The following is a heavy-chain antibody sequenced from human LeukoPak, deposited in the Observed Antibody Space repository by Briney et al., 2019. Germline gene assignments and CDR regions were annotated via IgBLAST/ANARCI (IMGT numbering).Heavy chain of an antibody. D-gene: IGHD4-17*01. J-gene: IGHJ4*02. V-gene: IGHV1-2*02. CDR3: ARGDDYGDYIHDY. CDR2: INPNSGGT. CDR1: GYTFTGYY. Sequence: GASVKVSCKASGYTFTGYYMHWVRQAPGQGLEWMGWINPNSGGTSYAQKFQGRVTMTRDTSISTAYMELSRLRSDDTAVYYCARGDDYGDYIHDYWGQGTLVTVSS.